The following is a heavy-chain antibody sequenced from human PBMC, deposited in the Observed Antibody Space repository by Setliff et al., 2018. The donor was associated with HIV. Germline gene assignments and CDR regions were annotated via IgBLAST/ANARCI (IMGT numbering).Heavy chain of an antibody. Sequence: ASVKVSCKASGYTFTSYAMHWVRQAPGQRLEWMGWINAGNGNTKYSQKFQGRVTITRDTSARTAYMELRSLGFDDTAVYYCARFPNPSQIVVIMPPDYWGQGTLVTVSS. V-gene: IGHV1-3*01. CDR2: INAGNGNT. D-gene: IGHD3-22*01. J-gene: IGHJ4*02. CDR1: GYTFTSYA. CDR3: ARFPNPSQIVVIMPPDY.